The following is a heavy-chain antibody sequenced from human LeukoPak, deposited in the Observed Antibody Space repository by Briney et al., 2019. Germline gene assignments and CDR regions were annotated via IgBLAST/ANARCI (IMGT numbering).Heavy chain of an antibody. CDR1: GYTFTSYD. D-gene: IGHD3-22*01. CDR2: MNPNSGNT. J-gene: IGHJ3*02. Sequence: GASVKVSCKASGYTFTSYDINWVRQATGQGLEWMGWMNPNSGNTGYAQKFQGRVTMTRNTSISTAYMELSSLRSEDTAVYYCASIDYYDSSGWDAFDIWGQGTMVTVSS. V-gene: IGHV1-8*01. CDR3: ASIDYYDSSGWDAFDI.